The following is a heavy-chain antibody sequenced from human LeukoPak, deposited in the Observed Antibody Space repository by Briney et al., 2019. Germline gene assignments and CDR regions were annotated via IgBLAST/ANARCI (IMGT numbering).Heavy chain of an antibody. CDR3: AGYGYDYVWGSHFDY. V-gene: IGHV4-39*01. CDR1: GGSISSSSYY. D-gene: IGHD3-16*01. CDR2: IYYSGST. J-gene: IGHJ4*02. Sequence: SETLSLTCTVSGGSISSSSYYWGWIRQPPGKGLEWIGSIYYSGSTYYNPSLKSRVTISVDTSKNQFSLKLSSVTAADTAVYYCAGYGYDYVWGSHFDYWGQGTLVTVSS.